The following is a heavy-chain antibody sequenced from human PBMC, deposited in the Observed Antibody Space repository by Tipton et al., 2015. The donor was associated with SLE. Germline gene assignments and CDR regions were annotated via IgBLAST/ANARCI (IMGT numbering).Heavy chain of an antibody. V-gene: IGHV4-59*01. J-gene: IGHJ2*01. CDR1: GASISNYY. CDR2: ISYSGST. D-gene: IGHD4-17*01. CDR3: ARYGPNWYFDL. Sequence: TLSLTCTVSGASISNYYWSWIRQPPGQGLEWIGYISYSGSTRYNPSLKSRVSTSVDTSKNQFSLNLNSVTAADTAVYYCARYGPNWYFDLWGRGTLVTVSS.